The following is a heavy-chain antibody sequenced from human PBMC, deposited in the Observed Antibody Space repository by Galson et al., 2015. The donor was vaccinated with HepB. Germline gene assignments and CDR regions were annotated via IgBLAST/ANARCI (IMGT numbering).Heavy chain of an antibody. CDR3: AKVSSRRGYAFDI. J-gene: IGHJ3*02. V-gene: IGHV3-48*01. CDR1: GFTFSSYS. CDR2: ISSSSSTI. Sequence: SLRLSCAASGFTFSSYSMNWVRQAPGKGLEWVSYISSSSSTIYYADSVKGRFTISRDNAKNSLYLQMNSLRAEDTAVYYCAKVSSRRGYAFDIWGQGTMVTVSS. D-gene: IGHD1-1*01.